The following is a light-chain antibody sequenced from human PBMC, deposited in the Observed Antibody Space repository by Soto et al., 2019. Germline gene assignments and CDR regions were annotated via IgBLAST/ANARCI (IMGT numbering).Light chain of an antibody. J-gene: IGLJ1*01. Sequence: QSALTQPASVFGSPGQSITISCTGTSSDVGGYNFVSWYPQLPGKAPKLMIYEVTSRPSGVSNRCSGSKSGNTASLTISGLQPEDEAEDYCSSYTTSSTVVFGTVTKLTVL. CDR1: SSDVGGYNF. CDR3: SSYTTSSTVV. V-gene: IGLV2-14*03. CDR2: EVT.